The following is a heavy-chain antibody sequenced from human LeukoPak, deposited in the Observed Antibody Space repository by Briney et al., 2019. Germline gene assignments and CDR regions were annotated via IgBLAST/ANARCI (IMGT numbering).Heavy chain of an antibody. CDR2: VSSSGSTI. CDR3: ARRGRQGDWFDP. J-gene: IGHJ5*02. D-gene: IGHD1-26*01. Sequence: GGSLRLSCAASGFTFSDYYMSWIRQAPGKGLEWVSYVSSSGSTIYYADSVKGRFTISRDNAKNSLYLQMNSLRAEGTAVYYCARRGRQGDWFDPWGQGTLVTVSS. CDR1: GFTFSDYY. V-gene: IGHV3-11*01.